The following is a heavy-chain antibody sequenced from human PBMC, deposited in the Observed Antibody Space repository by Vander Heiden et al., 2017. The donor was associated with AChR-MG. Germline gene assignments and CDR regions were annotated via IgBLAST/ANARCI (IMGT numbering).Heavy chain of an antibody. J-gene: IGHJ4*01. CDR1: GDSISSYY. CDR3: ARTTVSSGWYYFDD. V-gene: IGHV4-59*12. Sequence: QVQLQESGPGLVKPSETLSLTCTISGDSISSYYWSWIRQPPGKGLEWIGYISYSGSTNYNPSLKSRVTISLDMSKSQFSLKLASVTAADTAVYHCARTTVSSGWYYFDDWCHGTLVTVAS. CDR2: ISYSGST. D-gene: IGHD6-19*01.